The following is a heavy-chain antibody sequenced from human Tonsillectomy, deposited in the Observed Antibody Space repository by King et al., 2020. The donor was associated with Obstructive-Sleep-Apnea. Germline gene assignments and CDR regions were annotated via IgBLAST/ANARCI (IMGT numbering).Heavy chain of an antibody. J-gene: IGHJ6*02. CDR3: ARLGGYDSSGLYYYYGMDV. CDR2: IYPGDSNT. D-gene: IGHD3-22*01. CDR1: GYRFTSYW. V-gene: IGHV5-51*01. Sequence: VQLVESGAEVKKPGESLKISCKGSGYRFTSYWIGWVRQMPGKGLEWMGIIYPGDSNTRYSPSFQRQVTISADKSITTAYLQGSSLKASDTAMYYCARLGGYDSSGLYYYYGMDVWGQGTTVTVSS.